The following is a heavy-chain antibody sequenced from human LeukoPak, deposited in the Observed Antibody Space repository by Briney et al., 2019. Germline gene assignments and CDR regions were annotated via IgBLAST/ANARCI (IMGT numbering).Heavy chain of an antibody. CDR3: AKDVVGQQWLENY. Sequence: GASVKVSCKASGYTFTGYYMHWVRQAPGQGLEWMGWIKPSSGGTNYTQKFQGRVTMTRDTSISTAYMEMSRLRPEDTAVYYCAKDVVGQQWLENYWGQGTLVTVSS. J-gene: IGHJ4*02. CDR2: IKPSSGGT. CDR1: GYTFTGYY. V-gene: IGHV1-2*02. D-gene: IGHD6-19*01.